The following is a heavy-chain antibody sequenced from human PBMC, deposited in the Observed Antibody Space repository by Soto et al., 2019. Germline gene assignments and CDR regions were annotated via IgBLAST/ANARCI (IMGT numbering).Heavy chain of an antibody. CDR3: ARALAGSYDY. D-gene: IGHD1-26*01. J-gene: IGHJ4*02. CDR1: GDIVSSKSAT. Sequence: SQTLSLTCAISGDIVSSKSATWNWIRQSPSRCLEWLGRTYYRSKWSTDYAVSVKGRITVSPDTSKNQFSLQLNSVTPEDTAVYYCARALAGSYDYWGQGTLVTVSS. V-gene: IGHV6-1*01. CDR2: TYYRSKWST.